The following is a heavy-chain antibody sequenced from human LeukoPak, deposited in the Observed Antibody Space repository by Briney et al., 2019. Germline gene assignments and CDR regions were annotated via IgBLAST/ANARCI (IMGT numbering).Heavy chain of an antibody. CDR1: GFTFSRYG. V-gene: IGHV3-23*01. D-gene: IGHD3-22*01. J-gene: IGHJ4*02. Sequence: PGGSLRLSCAASGFTFSRYGMHWVRQAPGKGLEWVSAISGSGGSTYYADSVKGRFTISRDNSKNTLYLQMNSLRAEDTAVYYCAKDQSVYYDSSGYYYWGQGTLVTVSS. CDR3: AKDQSVYYDSSGYYY. CDR2: ISGSGGST.